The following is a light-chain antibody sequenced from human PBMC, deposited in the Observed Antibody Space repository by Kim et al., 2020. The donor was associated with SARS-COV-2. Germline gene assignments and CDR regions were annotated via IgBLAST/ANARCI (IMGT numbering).Light chain of an antibody. Sequence: PGQSVTTSCTGTSSDVGDYNYGSWYQQHPGKAPKLIIYEVSKRPSGVPDRFSGSKSGNTASLTVSGLQAEDEADYYCSSYAGSWVFGGGTKLTVL. CDR3: SSYAGSWV. CDR1: SSDVGDYNY. V-gene: IGLV2-8*01. CDR2: EVS. J-gene: IGLJ3*02.